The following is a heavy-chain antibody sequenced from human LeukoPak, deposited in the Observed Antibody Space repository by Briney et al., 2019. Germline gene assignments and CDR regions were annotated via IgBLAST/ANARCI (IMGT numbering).Heavy chain of an antibody. CDR3: ARRGLSDYTDY. CDR2: IYYSGST. J-gene: IGHJ4*02. Sequence: KTSETLSLTCTVSGGSINGYYWSWIRQPPGKGLEWIGYIYYSGSTNYNPSLKSRLTISVDTSKNQFSLNLSSVTAADTAVYYCARRGLSDYTDYWGQGTLVTVSS. D-gene: IGHD1-26*01. V-gene: IGHV4-59*08. CDR1: GGSINGYY.